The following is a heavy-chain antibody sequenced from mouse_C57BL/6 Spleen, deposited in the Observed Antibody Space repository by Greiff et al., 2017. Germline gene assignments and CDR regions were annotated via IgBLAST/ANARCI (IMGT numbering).Heavy chain of an antibody. Sequence: EVKLMESGGGLVKPGGSLKLSCAASGLTFSSYAMSWVRQTPEKRLEWVATISDGGSYTYYPDNVKGRFTISRDNAKNNLYLQMSHLKSEDTAMYYCARDYYYGSSYAMDYWGQGPSVTVSS. CDR1: GLTFSSYA. V-gene: IGHV5-4*01. CDR3: ARDYYYGSSYAMDY. D-gene: IGHD1-1*01. J-gene: IGHJ4*01. CDR2: ISDGGSYT.